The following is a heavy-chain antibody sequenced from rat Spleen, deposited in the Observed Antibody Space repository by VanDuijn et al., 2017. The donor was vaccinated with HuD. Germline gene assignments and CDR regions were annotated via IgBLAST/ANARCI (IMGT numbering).Heavy chain of an antibody. V-gene: IGHV2-63*01. CDR1: GFSVTSYH. J-gene: IGHJ2*01. CDR2: MRYDGDT. Sequence: QVQLKESGPGLVQPSQTLSLTCTVSGFSVTSYHVNWVRQPPGKGLEWMGRMRYDGDTSYNSALTSRLSISRDTSKNQVFLKMDSLQSDDTAVYYCTRSLYSSPLFGFWGQGVMVTVSS. D-gene: IGHD1-2*01. CDR3: TRSLYSSPLFGF.